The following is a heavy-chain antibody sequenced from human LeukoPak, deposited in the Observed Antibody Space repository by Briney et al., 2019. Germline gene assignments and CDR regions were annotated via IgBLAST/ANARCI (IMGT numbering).Heavy chain of an antibody. CDR2: IRAYNGNT. Sequence: AAVKVSCKASSYTFTSYGISWVRQAPGQGLESVGWIRAYNGNTNYAQKLQGRVTMTTDISTSTACMELRILRSDDTAVYYCARDVRSIAAANPLGYWGQGTLVTVSS. J-gene: IGHJ4*02. V-gene: IGHV1-18*01. D-gene: IGHD6-13*01. CDR3: ARDVRSIAAANPLGY. CDR1: SYTFTSYG.